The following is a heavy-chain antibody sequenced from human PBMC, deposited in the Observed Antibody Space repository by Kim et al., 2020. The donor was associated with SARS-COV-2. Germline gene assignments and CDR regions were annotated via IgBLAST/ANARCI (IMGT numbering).Heavy chain of an antibody. CDR1: GGSFSGYY. V-gene: IGHV4-34*01. J-gene: IGHJ5*02. CDR2: INHSGST. Sequence: SETLSLTCAVYGGSFSGYYWSWIRQPPGKGLEWIGEINHSGSTNYNPSLKSRVTISVDTSKNQFSLKLSSVTAADTAVYYCARGPPRGFPPGWFDPWGQGTLVTVSS. D-gene: IGHD2-21*01. CDR3: ARGPPRGFPPGWFDP.